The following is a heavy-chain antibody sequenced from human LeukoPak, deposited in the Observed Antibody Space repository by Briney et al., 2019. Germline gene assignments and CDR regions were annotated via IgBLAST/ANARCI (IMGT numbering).Heavy chain of an antibody. Sequence: GGSLRLSCAASGFTFGSYSMNWVRQAPGKGLEWVSSISSSSSYIYYADSVKGRFTISRDNAKNSLYLQMNSLRAEDTAVYYCAREEYSSSSRTFDYWGQGTLVTVSS. J-gene: IGHJ4*02. D-gene: IGHD6-6*01. CDR3: AREEYSSSSRTFDY. CDR2: ISSSSSYI. V-gene: IGHV3-21*01. CDR1: GFTFGSYS.